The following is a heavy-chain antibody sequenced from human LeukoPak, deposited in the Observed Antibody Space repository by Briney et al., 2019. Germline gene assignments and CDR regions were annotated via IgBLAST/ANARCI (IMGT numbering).Heavy chain of an antibody. CDR1: GYIFTGYY. J-gene: IGHJ5*02. CDR3: ARDNSVGETAWWFDP. V-gene: IGHV1-2*02. CDR2: INPNSGGT. Sequence: ASVKVSCKASGYIFTGYYMHWVRQAPGQGLEWMGWINPNSGGTNYAQKFQGRVTMTRDTSISTAYMELSRLRSDDTAVYYCARDNSVGETAWWFDPWGQGTLVTVSS. D-gene: IGHD1-26*01.